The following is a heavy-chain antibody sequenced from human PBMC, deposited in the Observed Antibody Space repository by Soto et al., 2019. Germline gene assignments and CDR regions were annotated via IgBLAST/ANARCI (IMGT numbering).Heavy chain of an antibody. Sequence: GGSLRLSCAASGFTFSSYAMSWVRQAPGKGLEWVSAISGSGGSTYYADSVKGRFTISRDNSKNTLYLQMNSLRAEDTAGDYCAKDEGENYYDSSGFNWFDPWGQGT. CDR1: GFTFSSYA. V-gene: IGHV3-23*01. D-gene: IGHD3-22*01. CDR2: ISGSGGST. J-gene: IGHJ5*02. CDR3: AKDEGENYYDSSGFNWFDP.